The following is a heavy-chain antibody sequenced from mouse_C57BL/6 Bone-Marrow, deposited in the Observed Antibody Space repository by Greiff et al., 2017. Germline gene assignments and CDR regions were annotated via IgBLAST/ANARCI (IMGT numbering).Heavy chain of an antibody. Sequence: ESGPELVKPGASVKISCKASGYAFSSSWMNWVKQRPGKGLEWIGRIYPGDGDTNYNGKFKGKATLTADKSSSTAYMQLSSLTSEDSAVYFCATNSSGYGYWGQGTTLTVSS. CDR2: IYPGDGDT. V-gene: IGHV1-82*01. J-gene: IGHJ2*01. CDR3: ATNSSGYGY. CDR1: GYAFSSSW. D-gene: IGHD3-2*02.